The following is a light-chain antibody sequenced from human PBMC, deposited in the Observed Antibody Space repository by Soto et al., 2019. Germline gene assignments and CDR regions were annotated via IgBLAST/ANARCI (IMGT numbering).Light chain of an antibody. CDR2: AAS. V-gene: IGKV3-20*01. J-gene: IGKJ1*01. CDR3: HQYGNSPRT. Sequence: DIVLTQSPATLSLSPGERATLSCRASQSVSSNYLAWYQHKPGLAPRLLIYAASRRPTGITDRFSGSGSGTDFTLTINRLEPEDFAVYFCHQYGNSPRTFGQGTKVDIK. CDR1: QSVSSNY.